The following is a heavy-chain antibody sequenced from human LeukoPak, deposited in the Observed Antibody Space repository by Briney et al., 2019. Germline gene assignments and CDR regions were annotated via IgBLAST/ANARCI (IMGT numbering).Heavy chain of an antibody. V-gene: IGHV4-34*01. Sequence: KPSETLSLTCAVYGGSLSGYYWSWIRQPPGKGLEWIGEINQSGGTNYNPSLKSRVTISVDTSKNQFSLNLSSVTAADTAVYYCARLYYDSSGYYQICYFDYWGQGTLVTVSS. CDR3: ARLYYDSSGYYQICYFDY. J-gene: IGHJ4*02. CDR2: INQSGGT. D-gene: IGHD3-22*01. CDR1: GGSLSGYY.